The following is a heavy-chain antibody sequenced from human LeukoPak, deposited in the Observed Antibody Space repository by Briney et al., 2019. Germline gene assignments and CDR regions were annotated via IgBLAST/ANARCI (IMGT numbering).Heavy chain of an antibody. CDR1: GGTFSSYA. J-gene: IGHJ5*02. D-gene: IGHD7-27*01. V-gene: IGHV1-69*13. Sequence: SVKVSRKASGGTFSSYAISWVRQAPGQGLEWMGGIIPIFGTANYAQKFQGRVTITADESTSTAYMELSSLRSEDTAVYYCARGGATGGPNWFDPWGQGTLVTVSS. CDR2: IIPIFGTA. CDR3: ARGGATGGPNWFDP.